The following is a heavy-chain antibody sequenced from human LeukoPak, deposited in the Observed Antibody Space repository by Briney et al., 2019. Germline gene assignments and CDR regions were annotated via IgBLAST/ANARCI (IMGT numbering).Heavy chain of an antibody. D-gene: IGHD3-22*01. J-gene: IGHJ4*02. Sequence: PSETLSLTCTVSGGSISSGSYYWSWIRQPAGKGLEWIGCIYTSGSTNYNPSLKSRVTISVDTSKNQFSLKLSSVTAADTAVYYCARVGSGYYPVEDWGQGTLVTVSS. CDR3: ARVGSGYYPVED. CDR2: IYTSGST. CDR1: GGSISSGSYY. V-gene: IGHV4-61*02.